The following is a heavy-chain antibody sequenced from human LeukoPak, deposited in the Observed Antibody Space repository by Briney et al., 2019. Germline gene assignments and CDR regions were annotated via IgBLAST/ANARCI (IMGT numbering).Heavy chain of an antibody. J-gene: IGHJ4*02. Sequence: PSETLSLTCTVSGGSISSGSYYRSWIRQPAGKGLEWIGRIYTSGSTNYNPSLKSRVTISVDTSKNQFSLKLSSVTAADTAVYYCAREVPRQKYYYGSGTAPGWGQGTLVTVSS. D-gene: IGHD3-10*01. V-gene: IGHV4-61*02. CDR1: GGSISSGSYY. CDR2: IYTSGST. CDR3: AREVPRQKYYYGSGTAPG.